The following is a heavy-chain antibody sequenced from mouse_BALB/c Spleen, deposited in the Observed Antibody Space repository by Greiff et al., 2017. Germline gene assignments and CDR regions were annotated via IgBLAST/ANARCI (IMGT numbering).Heavy chain of an antibody. J-gene: IGHJ4*01. CDR2: ISYSGST. D-gene: IGHD1-2*01. V-gene: IGHV3-2*02. Sequence: EVKLQESGPGLVKPSQSLSLTCTVTGYSITSDYAWNWIRQFPGNKLEWMGYISYSGSTSYNPSLKSRISITRDTSKNQFFLQLNSVTTEDTATYYCASITTAHYAMDYWGQGTSVTVSS. CDR1: GYSITSDYA. CDR3: ASITTAHYAMDY.